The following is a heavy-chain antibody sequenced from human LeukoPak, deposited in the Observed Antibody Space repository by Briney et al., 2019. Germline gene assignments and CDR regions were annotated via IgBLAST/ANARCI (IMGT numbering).Heavy chain of an antibody. CDR1: GFTFSSYA. D-gene: IGHD4-11*01. CDR3: ATPTVTTLRHY. CDR2: ISGSGGST. J-gene: IGHJ4*02. V-gene: IGHV3-23*01. Sequence: GGSLRLSSAASGFTFSSYAMSCVRQAPGAGLEWVSAISGSGGSTYYADSVKGRFTISRDNSKNTLYLQMNSLGAEDTAVYYCATPTVTTLRHYWGQGTLVTVSS.